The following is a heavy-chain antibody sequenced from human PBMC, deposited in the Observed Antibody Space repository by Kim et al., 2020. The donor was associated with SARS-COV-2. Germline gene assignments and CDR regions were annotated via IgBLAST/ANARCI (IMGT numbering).Heavy chain of an antibody. V-gene: IGHV1-69*01. Sequence: TANYAQKFQGRVTSTADESTSTAYMELSSLRSEDTAVYYCAWGTVYGMDVWGQGTTVTVSS. D-gene: IGHD4-17*01. CDR2: TA. CDR3: AWGTVYGMDV. J-gene: IGHJ6*02.